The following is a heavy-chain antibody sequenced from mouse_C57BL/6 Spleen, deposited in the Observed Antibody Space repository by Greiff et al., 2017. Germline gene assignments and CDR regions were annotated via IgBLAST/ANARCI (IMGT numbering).Heavy chain of an antibody. V-gene: IGHV5-9-1*02. Sequence: DVQLVESGEGLVKPGGSLKLSCAASGFTFSSYAMSWVRQTPEKRLEWVAYISSGGDYIYYADTVKGRFTISRDNARNTLYLQMSSLKSEDTAMYYCTREEIYDGYSYFDYWGQGTTLTVSS. CDR1: GFTFSSYA. CDR3: TREEIYDGYSYFDY. CDR2: ISSGGDYI. J-gene: IGHJ2*01. D-gene: IGHD2-3*01.